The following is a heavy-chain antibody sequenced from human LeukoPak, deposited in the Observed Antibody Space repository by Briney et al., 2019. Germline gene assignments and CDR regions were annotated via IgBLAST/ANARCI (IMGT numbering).Heavy chain of an antibody. J-gene: IGHJ4*02. D-gene: IGHD2/OR15-2a*01. Sequence: GGSLRLSCAASGFTFSSYGMHWVRQAPGKGLEWVAVIWYDGSNQYYADSVKGRLTISRDNSKNTLYLQMNSLRAEDTAVYYCAREGPRGNSQFDYWGQRTLVTVSS. CDR1: GFTFSSYG. V-gene: IGHV3-33*01. CDR2: IWYDGSNQ. CDR3: AREGPRGNSQFDY.